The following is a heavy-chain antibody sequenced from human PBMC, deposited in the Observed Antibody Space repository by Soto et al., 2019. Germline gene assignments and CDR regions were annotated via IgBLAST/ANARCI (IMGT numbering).Heavy chain of an antibody. CDR1: GYTFTSYY. CDR2: INPSDSRT. V-gene: IGHV1-46*01. Sequence: QVQLVQSGAEVKKPGASVKVSCKASGYTFTSYYIHWVRQAPGQGLEWMGRINPSDSRTTYAQNFQGRVTLTRDTSTSTVYMQLSSPRSEDTAFYYCARVGPSSGWTFDYWGQGTLVTVSS. CDR3: ARVGPSSGWTFDY. D-gene: IGHD6-19*01. J-gene: IGHJ4*02.